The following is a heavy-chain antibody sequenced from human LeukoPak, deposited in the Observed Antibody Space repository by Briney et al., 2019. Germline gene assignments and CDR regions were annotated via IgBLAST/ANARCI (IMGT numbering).Heavy chain of an antibody. CDR2: INPSGGST. D-gene: IGHD4-4*01. CDR1: GYTFTSYY. CDR3: TRATLDYKVDY. J-gene: IGHJ4*02. V-gene: IGHV1-46*01. Sequence: GASVKVSCKASGYTFTSYYMHWVRQAPGQGLEWMGIINPSGGSTSYAQKFQGRVTMTRDTSTSTVYMELSSLRSEDTAVYYCTRATLDYKVDYWGQGTLVTVSS.